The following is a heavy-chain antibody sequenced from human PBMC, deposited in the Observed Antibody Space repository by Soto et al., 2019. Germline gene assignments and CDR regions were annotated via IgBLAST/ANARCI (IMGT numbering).Heavy chain of an antibody. Sequence: EVQLVESGGGLVKPGGSLRLSCAASGFTFSNAWMSWVRQAPGKGLEWVGRIKSKTDGGTTDYAAPVKGRFTMSRDDSKNTLYLQMNSLKTEDTAVYYCTPEVVPAAAVFDPWGQGTLVTVSS. CDR3: TPEVVPAAAVFDP. CDR2: IKSKTDGGTT. D-gene: IGHD2-2*01. V-gene: IGHV3-15*01. CDR1: GFTFSNAW. J-gene: IGHJ5*02.